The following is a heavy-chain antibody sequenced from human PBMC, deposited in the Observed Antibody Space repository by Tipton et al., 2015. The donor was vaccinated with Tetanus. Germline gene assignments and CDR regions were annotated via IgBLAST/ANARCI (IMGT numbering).Heavy chain of an antibody. J-gene: IGHJ4*02. CDR2: INPNSGGT. D-gene: IGHD2-15*01. Sequence: QVQLVQSGAEVKKPGASVKVSCKASGYTFTGYYMHWVRQAPGQGLEWMGWINPNSGGTNYAQKFQGRVTMTRDTSISTAYMELSRLRSDDTAVYYCARSDCSGGSCYSGTNDYWGQGTLVTVSS. CDR1: GYTFTGYY. CDR3: ARSDCSGGSCYSGTNDY. V-gene: IGHV1-2*02.